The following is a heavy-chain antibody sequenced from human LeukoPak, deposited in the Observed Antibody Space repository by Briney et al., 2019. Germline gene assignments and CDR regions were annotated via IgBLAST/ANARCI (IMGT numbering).Heavy chain of an antibody. CDR3: AIRSMWVHGDYFDY. V-gene: IGHV4-61*08. CDR1: GAFMNRGAFY. CDR2: IYYTGST. J-gene: IGHJ4*02. D-gene: IGHD2/OR15-2a*01. Sequence: SETLSLTCTVSGAFMNRGAFYGIWIRQPPGKGLEWIGYIYYTGSTKYNPSLKSRVTMSLDASKNQFSLKVRSVTAADTATYYCAIRSMWVHGDYFDYWGQGTVFTVSS.